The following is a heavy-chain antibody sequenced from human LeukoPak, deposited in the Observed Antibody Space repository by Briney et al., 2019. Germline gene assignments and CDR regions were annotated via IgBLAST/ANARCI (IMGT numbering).Heavy chain of an antibody. J-gene: IGHJ3*02. V-gene: IGHV4-59*12. D-gene: IGHD6-13*01. CDR1: GGSISSYY. Sequence: SETLSLTCTVSGGSISSYYWSWIRQPPGKGLEWIGYIYYSGSTNYNPSLKSRVTMSVDTSKNQFSLKLSSVTAADTAVYYCARMYSSSRAFDIWGQGTMVTVSS. CDR3: ARMYSSSRAFDI. CDR2: IYYSGST.